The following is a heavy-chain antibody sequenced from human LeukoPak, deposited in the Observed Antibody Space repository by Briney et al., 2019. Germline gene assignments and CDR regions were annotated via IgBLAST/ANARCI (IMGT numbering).Heavy chain of an antibody. D-gene: IGHD2-8*01. J-gene: IGHJ6*02. V-gene: IGHV5-10-1*01. CDR3: AKLMGVTAMDV. CDR2: IDPSDSYT. Sequence: GESLKISCKGSGYSFTNYWISWVRQMPGKGLEWMGRIDPSDSYTNYSPSFQGHVTISADKSISTAYLQWSSLKASDTATYYCAKLMGVTAMDVWGQGTTVIVSS. CDR1: GYSFTNYW.